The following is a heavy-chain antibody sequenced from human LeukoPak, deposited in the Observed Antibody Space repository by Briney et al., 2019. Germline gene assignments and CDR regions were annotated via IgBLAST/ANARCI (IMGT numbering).Heavy chain of an antibody. V-gene: IGHV3-7*01. Sequence: GGSLRLSCAASGFTFSSYWMSWVRQAPGKGLEWVANIKQDGSEKYYVDSVKGRFTISRDNAKNSLYLQMNSLRAEDTAVYYCARDHSGWPYYFDYWGQGTLVTVSS. D-gene: IGHD6-19*01. CDR3: ARDHSGWPYYFDY. J-gene: IGHJ4*02. CDR2: IKQDGSEK. CDR1: GFTFSSYW.